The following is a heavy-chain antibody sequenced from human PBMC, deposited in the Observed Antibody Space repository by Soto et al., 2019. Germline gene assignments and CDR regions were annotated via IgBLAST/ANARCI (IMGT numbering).Heavy chain of an antibody. CDR2: IDPSDSYT. J-gene: IGHJ6*02. D-gene: IGHD2-2*01. CDR3: ARRPAGTSPYYYYGMDV. V-gene: IGHV5-10-1*01. CDR1: GYSFTSYW. Sequence: GESLKISCKGSGYSFTSYWISWVRQMPGKGLEWMGRIDPSDSYTNYSPSFQGHVTISADKSISTAYLQWSSLKASDTAMYYCARRPAGTSPYYYYGMDVWRQGTTVTVSS.